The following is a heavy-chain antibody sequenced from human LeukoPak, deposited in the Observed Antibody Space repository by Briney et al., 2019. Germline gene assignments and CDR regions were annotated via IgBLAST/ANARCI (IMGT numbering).Heavy chain of an antibody. CDR3: VSESRQLGN. V-gene: IGHV4-59*01. CDR2: ISNSGVP. J-gene: IGHJ4*02. CDR1: GASISSYY. Sequence: SETLSLTCSVSGASISSYYWSWIRQPPGRGLEWIGFISNSGVPTYNPSLRGRVTISFATSKNQFSLKLNSVTAADTAVYYCVSESRQLGNWGQGALVTVSS. D-gene: IGHD1-1*01.